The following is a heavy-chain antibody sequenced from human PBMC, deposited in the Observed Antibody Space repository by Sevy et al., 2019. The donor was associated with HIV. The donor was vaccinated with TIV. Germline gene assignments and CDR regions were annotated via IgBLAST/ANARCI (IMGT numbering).Heavy chain of an antibody. V-gene: IGHV3-30*18. Sequence: GGSLRLSCAASGFTFGTYDMHWVRQAPGKGLEWVAIISYDGSYRYYADSARGRFSMSRDNSKNTMYLQVSGLLIEDTAVYYCAKNRPPGGSLFSRHGMDVWGRGTTVTVSS. CDR2: ISYDGSYR. CDR3: AKNRPPGGSLFSRHGMDV. D-gene: IGHD3-16*01. J-gene: IGHJ6*02. CDR1: GFTFGTYD.